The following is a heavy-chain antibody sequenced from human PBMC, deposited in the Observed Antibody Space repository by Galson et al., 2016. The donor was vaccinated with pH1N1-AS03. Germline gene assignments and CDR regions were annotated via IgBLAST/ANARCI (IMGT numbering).Heavy chain of an antibody. D-gene: IGHD2-15*01. Sequence: SCKASGYTFITYGISWVRQASGQGLEWMGWMSAYSGETRYAPNFQGRFTMTRDTSTRTAYMDLRSLTSDDTAVYYCVREFEDPQKRVVAFGYWGQGTLVIVSS. CDR1: GYTFITYG. CDR3: VREFEDPQKRVVAFGY. V-gene: IGHV1-18*01. CDR2: MSAYSGET. J-gene: IGHJ4*02.